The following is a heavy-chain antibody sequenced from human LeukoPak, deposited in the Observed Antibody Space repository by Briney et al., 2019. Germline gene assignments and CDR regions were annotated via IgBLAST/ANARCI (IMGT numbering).Heavy chain of an antibody. CDR1: GGIFSSYA. J-gene: IGHJ4*02. CDR2: IIPIFGTA. V-gene: IGHV1-69*05. Sequence: GASVKVSCKASGGIFSSYAISWVRQAPGQGLEWMGGIIPIFGTANYAQKFQGRVTITTDESTSTAYMELSSLRSEDTAVYYCASPDDSSSYPHPFNYWGQGTLVTVSS. D-gene: IGHD3-22*01. CDR3: ASPDDSSSYPHPFNY.